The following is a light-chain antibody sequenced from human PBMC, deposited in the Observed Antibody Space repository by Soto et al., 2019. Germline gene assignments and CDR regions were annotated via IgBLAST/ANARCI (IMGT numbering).Light chain of an antibody. CDR1: QSLVHSDGIAY. V-gene: IGKV2-30*02. CDR3: MQGTHWPIT. Sequence: DFVMTQSPLSLPVTLGQRASISCRSNQSLVHSDGIAYFSWFQQRPGRSPRRLIYKVSNRDSGVPARFSGSGSGTDSALKISRVAAEDVGLYYCMQGTHWPITFGQGTRLEIK. CDR2: KVS. J-gene: IGKJ5*01.